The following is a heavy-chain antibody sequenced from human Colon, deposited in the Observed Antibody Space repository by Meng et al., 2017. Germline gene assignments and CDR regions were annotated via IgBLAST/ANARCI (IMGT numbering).Heavy chain of an antibody. Sequence: QVQSRESGPAPVKSSETLFLTCAVSGDSITNHNWWAWGRQPPGKGLEWIGYVYYSGSTNYNPSLKSRVTISVDTSKNQFSLKLSSVTAADTAVYYCTRDLNYYFDHWGQGTLVTVSS. CDR1: GDSITNHNW. D-gene: IGHD1-7*01. CDR2: VYYSGST. V-gene: IGHV4-4*02. J-gene: IGHJ4*02. CDR3: TRDLNYYFDH.